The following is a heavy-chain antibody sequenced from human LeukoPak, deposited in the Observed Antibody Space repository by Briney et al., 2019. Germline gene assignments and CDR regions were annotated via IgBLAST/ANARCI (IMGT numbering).Heavy chain of an antibody. D-gene: IGHD2-15*01. CDR2: VYYSGST. Sequence: SETLSLTCTVSGDSVTSNSYYWGWVRQPPGKGLEWIASVYYSGSTYFNPSLKSRVSISVDTSMNQLSLKLSSVTAADTAVYYCARHPFYYGSGGHLQLDDLDHWGQGTVVTVSS. CDR1: GDSVTSNSYY. V-gene: IGHV4-39*01. CDR3: ARHPFYYGSGGHLQLDDLDH. J-gene: IGHJ4*02.